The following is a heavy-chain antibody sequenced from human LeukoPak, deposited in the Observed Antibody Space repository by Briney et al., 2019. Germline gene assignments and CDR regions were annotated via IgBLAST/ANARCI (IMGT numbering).Heavy chain of an antibody. Sequence: GGALRLSCAASGFTFSSYSMNWVPEAPGKGLGWVSSISSSSSYIYYADSVKGRLTISRDNAKNSLYLQMNSLRAEDTAVYYCARDAQSIAVASFDYWGQGTLVTVSS. D-gene: IGHD6-19*01. CDR3: ARDAQSIAVASFDY. J-gene: IGHJ4*02. CDR1: GFTFSSYS. V-gene: IGHV3-21*01. CDR2: ISSSSSYI.